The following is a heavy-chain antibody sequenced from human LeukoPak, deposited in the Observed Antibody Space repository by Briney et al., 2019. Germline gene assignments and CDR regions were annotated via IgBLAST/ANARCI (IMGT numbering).Heavy chain of an antibody. V-gene: IGHV3-7*01. CDR3: VRDGGVSGYDLLDY. J-gene: IGHJ4*02. D-gene: IGHD5-12*01. CDR1: GFTFSSYW. CDR2: IKQDGSEK. Sequence: PGGSLRLSCAASGFTFSSYWMSWVRQAPGKGLEWVANIKQDGSEKYYVDSVKGRFAISRDNAKNSVFLQMNSLRAEDTAVYYCVRDGGVSGYDLLDYWGQGTLVTVSS.